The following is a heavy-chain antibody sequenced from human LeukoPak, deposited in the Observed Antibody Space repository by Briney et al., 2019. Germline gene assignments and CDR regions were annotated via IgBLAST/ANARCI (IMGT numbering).Heavy chain of an antibody. V-gene: IGHV4-39*07. J-gene: IGHJ4*02. CDR2: IYYSGST. Sequence: SETLSLTCTVSGGSISSSSYYWGWLRQPPGKGLEWLGSIYYSGSTYYNPSLKSRVTISVDTSKNQFSLKLSSVTAADTAVYYCARGHYDSSGYYYFDYWGQGTLVTVSS. CDR1: GGSISSSSYY. CDR3: ARGHYDSSGYYYFDY. D-gene: IGHD3-22*01.